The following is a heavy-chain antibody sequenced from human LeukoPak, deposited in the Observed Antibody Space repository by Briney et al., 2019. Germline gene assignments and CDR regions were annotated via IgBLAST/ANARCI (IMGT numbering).Heavy chain of an antibody. V-gene: IGHV3-43*01. CDR3: AKERDGHKDGLAH. D-gene: IGHD5-24*01. J-gene: IGHJ4*02. CDR1: GLNFNAYT. CDR2: IRGAATT. Sequence: PGGSLRLACATSGLNFNAYTMHWVRQAPGKGLEWVSFIRGAATTNYADSVKGRFTVSSDNSKNSLYLQMNSLRPEDSGLYYCAKERDGHKDGLAHWGRGTLVTVSS.